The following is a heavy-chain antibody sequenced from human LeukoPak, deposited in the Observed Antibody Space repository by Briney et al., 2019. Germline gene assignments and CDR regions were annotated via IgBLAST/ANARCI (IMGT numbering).Heavy chain of an antibody. CDR3: AKDQGRYFDWSFDY. V-gene: IGHV3-9*03. J-gene: IGHJ4*02. Sequence: PGRSLRLSCAASGFTFDDYAMHWVRQAPGKGLEWVSGISWNSGSIGYADSVKGRLTISRDNAKNSLYLQMNSLRAEDMALYYCAKDQGRYFDWSFDYWGQGTLVTVSS. CDR2: ISWNSGSI. D-gene: IGHD3-9*01. CDR1: GFTFDDYA.